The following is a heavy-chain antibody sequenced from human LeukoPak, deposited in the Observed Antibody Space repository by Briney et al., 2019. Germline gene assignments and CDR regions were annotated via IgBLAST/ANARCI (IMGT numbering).Heavy chain of an antibody. CDR2: IYYTGSS. J-gene: IGHJ3*02. V-gene: IGHV4-39*07. CDR1: GGSIRSSDDY. CDR3: ARLCSGGSCYPAKVAFDI. Sequence: SETLSLTCSVSGGSIRSSDDYWGFVRQTPGKGLEWMGSIYYTGSSHYNPSLKSRATISVDTSKNQFSLKLTSVTAADTAVYYCARLCSGGSCYPAKVAFDIWGQGTMVTVSS. D-gene: IGHD2-15*01.